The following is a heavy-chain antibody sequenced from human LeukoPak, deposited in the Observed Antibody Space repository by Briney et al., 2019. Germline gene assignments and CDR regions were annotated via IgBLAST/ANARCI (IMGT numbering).Heavy chain of an antibody. CDR2: IWYDGSNK. J-gene: IGHJ6*02. Sequence: PGGSLRLSCAASGFTFSSYGMHWVRQAPGKGLEWVAVIWYDGSNKYYADSVKGRFTISRDNSKNTLYLQMNSLRAEDTAVYYRARDKVPAKLSYGMDVWGQGTTVTVSS. V-gene: IGHV3-33*01. D-gene: IGHD2-2*01. CDR1: GFTFSSYG. CDR3: ARDKVPAKLSYGMDV.